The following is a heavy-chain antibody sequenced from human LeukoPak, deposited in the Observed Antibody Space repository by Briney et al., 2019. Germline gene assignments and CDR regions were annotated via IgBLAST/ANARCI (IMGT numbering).Heavy chain of an antibody. D-gene: IGHD1-26*01. CDR2: IYSGGST. CDR1: GFTFSSYW. J-gene: IGHJ4*02. Sequence: GGSLRLSCAASGFTFSSYWMSWVRQAPGKGLEWVSAIYSGGSTYYADSVKGRFTISRDNSKNTLYLQLNSLRAEDTAVYYCARGGVGAAPFDYWGQGTLVTVSS. CDR3: ARGGVGAAPFDY. V-gene: IGHV3-66*01.